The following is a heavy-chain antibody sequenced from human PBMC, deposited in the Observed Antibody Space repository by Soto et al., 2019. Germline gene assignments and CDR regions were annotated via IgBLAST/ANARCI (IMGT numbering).Heavy chain of an antibody. Sequence: GASVKVSCKASGYTFTSYAMHWVRQAPGQRLEWMGWINAGNGNTKYSQKFQGRVTITRDTSASTAYMELSSLRSEDTAVYYCAREGEIRNLLPAARNNWFDPWGQGTLVTVS. CDR3: AREGEIRNLLPAARNNWFDP. J-gene: IGHJ5*02. V-gene: IGHV1-3*01. CDR2: INAGNGNT. D-gene: IGHD2-2*01. CDR1: GYTFTSYA.